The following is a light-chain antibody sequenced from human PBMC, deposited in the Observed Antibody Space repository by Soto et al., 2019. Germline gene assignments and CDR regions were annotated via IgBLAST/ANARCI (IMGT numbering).Light chain of an antibody. Sequence: EIVLTQSPGTLSLSPGKRATLSCRCSQSISTNLAWYQKRPGRAPRLLIYRASTRATGIPARFSGSGSGTDFTITISRLQPEDFAVYYCQHRSIWPVSFGQGTKVDIK. CDR2: RAS. J-gene: IGKJ1*01. V-gene: IGKV3-11*01. CDR1: QSISTN. CDR3: QHRSIWPVS.